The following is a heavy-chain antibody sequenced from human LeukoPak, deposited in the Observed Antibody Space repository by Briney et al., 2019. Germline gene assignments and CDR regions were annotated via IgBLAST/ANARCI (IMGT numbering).Heavy chain of an antibody. CDR2: ISYDGSNK. J-gene: IGHJ4*02. CDR1: GFTVSSYA. CDR3: ARDPKADYYDSSGSLRGFDY. V-gene: IGHV3-30-3*01. Sequence: PGGSLRLSCAASGFTVSSYAMHWVRQAPGKGLEWVAVISYDGSNKYYADSVKGRFTISRDNSKNTLYLQINSLRAEDTAVYYCARDPKADYYDSSGSLRGFDYWGQGTLVTVSS. D-gene: IGHD3-22*01.